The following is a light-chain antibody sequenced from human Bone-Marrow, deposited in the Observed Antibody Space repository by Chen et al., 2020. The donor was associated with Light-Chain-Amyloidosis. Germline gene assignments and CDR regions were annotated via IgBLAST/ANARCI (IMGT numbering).Light chain of an antibody. V-gene: IGLV2-14*01. J-gene: IGLJ1*01. CDR3: SSYTITNTVV. CDR2: EVT. Sequence: QSALTQPASVFGSPGQSITISCTGTSSDVGGDHHASWYQQHPDKAPRLMIYEVTNRPSWVPDRFAGSKSDNAASVAISGLQTEDDADYFCSSYTITNTVVFGSGTRVTGL. CDR1: SSDVGGDHH.